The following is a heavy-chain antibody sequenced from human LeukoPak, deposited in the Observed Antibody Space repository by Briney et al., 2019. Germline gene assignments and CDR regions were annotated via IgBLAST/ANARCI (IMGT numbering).Heavy chain of an antibody. D-gene: IGHD3-22*01. V-gene: IGHV3-23*01. CDR1: GFTFSSYA. Sequence: GGSLRLSCAASGFTFSSYAMSWVRQAPGKGLEWVSSISGSGGRTYYADSVKGRFTISRDNSKNTLYLQMNSLRAEETAVYYCAEGHIDNGGYYYFDYWGQGTLVTVSS. J-gene: IGHJ4*02. CDR2: ISGSGGRT. CDR3: AEGHIDNGGYYYFDY.